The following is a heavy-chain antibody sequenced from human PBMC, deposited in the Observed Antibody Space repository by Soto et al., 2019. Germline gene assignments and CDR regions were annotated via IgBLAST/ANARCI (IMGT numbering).Heavy chain of an antibody. D-gene: IGHD1-1*01. CDR2: VHISGHS. V-gene: IGHV4-4*02. J-gene: IGHJ5*01. CDR1: GGSVVAPDC. Sequence: KPSETLSLTCTLSGGSVVAPDCWSVLRQSPDKGLEWIAEVHISGHSNYNPSLRSRVSVSIDSSKNQFYLNLNSVTAADTAIYYCARVRQGCSANNCYFDPWGQGTQVTVSS. CDR3: ARVRQGCSANNCYFDP.